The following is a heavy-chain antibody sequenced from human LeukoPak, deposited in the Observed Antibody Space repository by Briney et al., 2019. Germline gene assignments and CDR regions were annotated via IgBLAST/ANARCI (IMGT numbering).Heavy chain of an antibody. V-gene: IGHV3-7*01. CDR1: GFTFSSYW. D-gene: IGHD1-26*01. CDR2: IKQDGSEK. Sequence: GGSLRLSCAASGFTFSSYWMSWVRQAPGKGLEWVANIKQDGSEKYYVDSVKGRFTISRDNAKNSLYLQMNSLRAEDTAVYYCAREEWELLRYYYYYMDVWGKGTTVTVSS. J-gene: IGHJ6*03. CDR3: AREEWELLRYYYYYMDV.